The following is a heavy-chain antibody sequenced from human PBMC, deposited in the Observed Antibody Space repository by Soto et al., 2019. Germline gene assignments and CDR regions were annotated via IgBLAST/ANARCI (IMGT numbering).Heavy chain of an antibody. CDR1: GGTFSSYA. V-gene: IGHV1-69*05. CDR3: ARGDGSSNWFFDL. J-gene: IGHJ2*01. Sequence: SVKVSCKASGGTFSSYAISWVRQAPGQGLEWMGGIIPIFGTANYAQKFQGRVTITRDTSATTAYMELSNLRSEDTAVYYCARGDGSSNWFFDLWGRGALVTVSS. CDR2: IIPIFGTA. D-gene: IGHD5-12*01.